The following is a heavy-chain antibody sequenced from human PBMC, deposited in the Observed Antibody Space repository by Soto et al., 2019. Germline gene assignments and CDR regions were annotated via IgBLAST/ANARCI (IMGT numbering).Heavy chain of an antibody. Sequence: EAQLVESGGGLVQPGGSLRLSCAASGFTFSRYEMNWVRQAPGKGLEWVAYITGTGSTIYYADSVKGRFTISRDNANNSLYLHMNSLRAEDTAVYYCAREEQRSWFNRKQFDSWGQGTLVTVSS. J-gene: IGHJ4*02. CDR2: ITGTGSTI. D-gene: IGHD6-25*01. V-gene: IGHV3-48*03. CDR1: GFTFSRYE. CDR3: AREEQRSWFNRKQFDS.